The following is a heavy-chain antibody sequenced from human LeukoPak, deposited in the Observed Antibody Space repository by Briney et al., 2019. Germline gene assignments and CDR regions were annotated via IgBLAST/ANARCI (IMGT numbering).Heavy chain of an antibody. Sequence: PGGSLRLSSAASGFTFSSYEMNWVRRAPGKGLEWVSYISSSGSTIYYADSVKGRFTISRDNAKNSLYLQMNSLRAGDTAVYYCAELGITMIGGVWGKGTTVTISS. CDR3: AELGITMIGGV. CDR1: GFTFSSYE. J-gene: IGHJ6*04. D-gene: IGHD3-10*02. V-gene: IGHV3-48*03. CDR2: ISSSGSTI.